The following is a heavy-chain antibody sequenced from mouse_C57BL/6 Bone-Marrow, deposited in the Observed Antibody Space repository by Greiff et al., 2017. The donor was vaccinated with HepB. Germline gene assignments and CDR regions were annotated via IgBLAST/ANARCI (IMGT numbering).Heavy chain of an antibody. CDR2: IYPRSGNT. J-gene: IGHJ4*01. V-gene: IGHV1-81*01. CDR1: GYTFTSYG. Sequence: QVQLQQSGAELARPGASVKLSCKASGYTFTSYGISWVKQRTGQGLEWIGEIYPRSGNTYYNEKLKGKATMTADKSSSTAYIVLRSLPSEDSAVYFCASNYLYYAMDYWGQGTSVTVSS. CDR3: ASNYLYYAMDY. D-gene: IGHD2-1*01.